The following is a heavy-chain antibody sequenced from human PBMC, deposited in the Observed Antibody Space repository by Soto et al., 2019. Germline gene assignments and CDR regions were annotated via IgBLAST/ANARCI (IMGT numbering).Heavy chain of an antibody. CDR3: AGQTFTIAAASYGRSNWFDP. CDR2: TYYRSKWYN. CDR1: GDSVSSNSAA. V-gene: IGHV6-1*01. Sequence: SQTLSLTCAISGDSVSSNSAAWNWIRQSPSRGLEWLGRTYYRSKWYNDYAVSVKSRITINPDTSKNQFSLQLNSVTAADTAVYYCAGQTFTIAAASYGRSNWFDPWGPGTLVTVSS. J-gene: IGHJ5*02. D-gene: IGHD6-25*01.